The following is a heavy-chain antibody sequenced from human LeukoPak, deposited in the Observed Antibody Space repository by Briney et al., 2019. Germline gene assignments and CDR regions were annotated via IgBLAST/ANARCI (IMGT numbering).Heavy chain of an antibody. J-gene: IGHJ4*02. Sequence: KSSETLSLTCTVSGGSISSSSYYWGWIRQPPGKGLEWVGSIYYSGSTYYNPSLKSRVTISVDTSKNQFSLKLSSVTAADTAIYYCARGQQWLPGPYDYWGQGILVTVSS. D-gene: IGHD6-19*01. CDR3: ARGQQWLPGPYDY. CDR1: GGSISSSSYY. CDR2: IYYSGST. V-gene: IGHV4-39*07.